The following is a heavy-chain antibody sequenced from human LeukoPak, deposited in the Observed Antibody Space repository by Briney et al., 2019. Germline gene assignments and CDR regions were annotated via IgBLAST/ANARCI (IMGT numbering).Heavy chain of an antibody. J-gene: IGHJ4*02. CDR1: GFTLTSYW. CDR2: IKEDGSER. D-gene: IGHD1-14*01. V-gene: IGHV3-7*02. CDR3: ARPRSGYYFDH. Sequence: PGGSLRLSCGGPGFTLTSYWMTSVRQAPGKGLEGVANIKEDGSERHYVDAVKGRFTISRDNAENSLYLQMNSLRAEDTAVYYCARPRSGYYFDHWGQGTLVTVSS.